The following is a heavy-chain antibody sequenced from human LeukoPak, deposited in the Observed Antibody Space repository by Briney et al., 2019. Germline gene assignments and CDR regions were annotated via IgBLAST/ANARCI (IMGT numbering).Heavy chain of an antibody. CDR2: ISSSSSYI. CDR1: GFTFSSYS. D-gene: IGHD4-17*01. Sequence: GGSLRLSCAASGFTFSSYSMNWVRQAPRKGLEWVSSISSSSSYICYADSVKGRFTISRDNSKNTLYLQMNSLRAEDTAVYYCAKDSSYGDFGYWGQGTLVTVSS. CDR3: AKDSSYGDFGY. J-gene: IGHJ4*02. V-gene: IGHV3-21*01.